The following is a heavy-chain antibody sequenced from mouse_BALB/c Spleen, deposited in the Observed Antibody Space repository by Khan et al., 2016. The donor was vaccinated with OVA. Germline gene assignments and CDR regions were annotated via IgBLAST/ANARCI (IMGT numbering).Heavy chain of an antibody. V-gene: IGHV2-6-1*01. J-gene: IGHJ4*01. D-gene: IGHD2-10*01. CDR2: IWSDGSI. CDR3: ARQPYYHYYILDY. CDR1: GFSLTNYG. Sequence: QVQLQQSGPGLVAPSQSLSITCTISGFSLTNYGIHWVRQPPGKGLEWLVVIWSDGSITYSSVLNSSLSISKDNSKSHVFLKMNSLQTDDTARYYCARQPYYHYYILDYGGQGTSVTVAA.